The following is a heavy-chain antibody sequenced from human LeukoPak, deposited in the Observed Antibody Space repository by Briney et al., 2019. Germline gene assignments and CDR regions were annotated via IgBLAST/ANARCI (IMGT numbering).Heavy chain of an antibody. CDR3: ARGPYYYDLYYFDY. D-gene: IGHD3-22*01. CDR2: IYSGGST. Sequence: GGSLRLSCAASGFTVSSNYMSWVRQAPGKGLEWVSVIYSGGSTYYADSVKGRFTISRDNSKNTLYLQMNSLRAEDTAVYYCARGPYYYDLYYFDYWGQGTLVTVSS. CDR1: GFTVSSNY. J-gene: IGHJ4*02. V-gene: IGHV3-66*02.